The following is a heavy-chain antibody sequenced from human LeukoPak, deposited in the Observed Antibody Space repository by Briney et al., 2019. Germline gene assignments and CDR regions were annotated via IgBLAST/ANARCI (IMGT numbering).Heavy chain of an antibody. CDR2: IGGSGGST. D-gene: IGHD6-19*01. CDR3: AKSASGWYNFDY. CDR1: GFIFSSYA. V-gene: IGHV3-23*01. J-gene: IGHJ4*02. Sequence: TGGSLRLSCAASGFIFSSYAMSWVRQAPGQGLEWVSTIGGSGGSTDYADSVKGRFTISRDNSKNTLYLQMKSLRAEDTAVYYCAKSASGWYNFDYWGQGTLVTVSS.